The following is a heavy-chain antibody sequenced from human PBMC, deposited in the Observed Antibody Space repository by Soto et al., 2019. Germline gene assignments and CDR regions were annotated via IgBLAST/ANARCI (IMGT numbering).Heavy chain of an antibody. D-gene: IGHD6-6*01. CDR1: GYTFTTYY. V-gene: IGHV1-46*01. J-gene: IGHJ4*02. Sequence: ASVKVSCKASGYTFTTYYMYWVQQAPGQGLEGMGIINPSGGSTSFAQKFQGRVTMTRDTSTSTVYMELISLTSEDTAVYYCARDVGMASRPYLDYWGQGTRVTVSS. CDR2: INPSGGST. CDR3: ARDVGMASRPYLDY.